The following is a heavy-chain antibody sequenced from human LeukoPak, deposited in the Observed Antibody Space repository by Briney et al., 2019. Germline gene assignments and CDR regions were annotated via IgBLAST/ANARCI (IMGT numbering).Heavy chain of an antibody. D-gene: IGHD6-13*01. J-gene: IGHJ4*02. CDR2: INPKSGAA. CDR1: GYIFSDYY. V-gene: IGHV1-2*02. Sequence: ASVKVSCKASGYIFSDYYMHWVRQAPGQGLEWLGWINPKSGAADYAQEFRGRVTMTRDTSINTDYMEMKRVTSDDTAVYYCARGAEAETSPLDFWGQGTLVIVS. CDR3: ARGAEAETSPLDF.